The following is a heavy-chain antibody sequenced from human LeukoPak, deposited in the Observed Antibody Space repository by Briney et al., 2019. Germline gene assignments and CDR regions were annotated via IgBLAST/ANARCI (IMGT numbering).Heavy chain of an antibody. CDR1: GFTFSSYA. V-gene: IGHV3-23*01. CDR2: ISSSGGST. Sequence: GGSLRLSCAASGFTFSSYAMSWVRQAPGKGLEWVSAISSSGGSTYYADSVKGRFTISRDNSNNTLYLQMNSLRAEDTAVYYCAKSHPSGDYKPFDYWGQGTLVTVSS. CDR3: AKSHPSGDYKPFDY. D-gene: IGHD4-17*01. J-gene: IGHJ4*02.